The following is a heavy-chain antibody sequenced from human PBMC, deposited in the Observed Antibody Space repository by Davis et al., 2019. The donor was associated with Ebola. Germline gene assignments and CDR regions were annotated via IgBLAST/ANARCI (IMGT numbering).Heavy chain of an antibody. CDR2: IGTSGDT. CDR3: ARGKWLSD. J-gene: IGHJ4*02. CDR1: GFTLSTYD. V-gene: IGHV3-13*04. Sequence: SLRLSCPAPGFTLSTYDMHWVRQPTGKGLEWVSAIGTSGDTYYPGSVKGRFTISRENAKNSLYLQMNSLRPEDTAVYYCARGKWLSDWGQGTLLTVSS. D-gene: IGHD3-22*01.